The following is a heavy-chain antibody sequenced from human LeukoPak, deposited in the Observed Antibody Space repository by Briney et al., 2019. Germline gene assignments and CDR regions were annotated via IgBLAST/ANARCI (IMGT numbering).Heavy chain of an antibody. CDR1: GFTFSSYT. D-gene: IGHD4-17*01. CDR2: ISSSSSYI. CDR3: ARDRGATVRHTRFDP. V-gene: IGHV3-21*01. Sequence: GGSLSPSCAASGFTFSSYTMNWVRQAPGKGLEWVSSISSSSSYIYYADSVKGRFTISRDNAKNSLYLQMNSLRAEDTAVYYCARDRGATVRHTRFDPWGQGAMVTVPS. J-gene: IGHJ5*02.